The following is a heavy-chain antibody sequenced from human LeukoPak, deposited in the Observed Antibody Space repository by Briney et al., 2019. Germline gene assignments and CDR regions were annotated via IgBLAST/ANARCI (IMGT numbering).Heavy chain of an antibody. J-gene: IGHJ3*02. CDR1: GFTFSSYG. CDR2: ISYDGSNK. CDR3: AKRSLGI. V-gene: IGHV3-30*18. Sequence: GGSLRLSCAASGFTFSSYGMHWVRQALGKGLEWVAVISYDGSNKYYADSVKGRFTISRDNSKNTLYLQMNSLRAEDTAVYYCAKRSLGIWGQGTMVTVSS.